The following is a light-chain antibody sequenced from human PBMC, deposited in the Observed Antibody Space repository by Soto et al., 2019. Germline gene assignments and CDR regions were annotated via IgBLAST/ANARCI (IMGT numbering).Light chain of an antibody. Sequence: DIQLTQSPSFLSASVGDRVTITCRASQDISSYLAWYQQKPGKAPKLLIFATSTLQSVVPSRFSGSGSGTEFSLTISSLQSEDFAVYYCQQLSSYPRTFGGGTKVEIK. CDR3: QQLSSYPRT. V-gene: IGKV1-9*01. J-gene: IGKJ4*01. CDR1: QDISSY. CDR2: ATS.